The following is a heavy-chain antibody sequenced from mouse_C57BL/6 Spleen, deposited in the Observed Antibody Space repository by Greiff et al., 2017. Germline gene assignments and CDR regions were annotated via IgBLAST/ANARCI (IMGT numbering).Heavy chain of an antibody. V-gene: IGHV5-4*01. CDR3: AREETHWYFDV. Sequence: EVQLQESGGGLVKPGGSLKLSCAASGFTFSSYAMSWVRQTPEKRLEWVATISDGGSYTYYPDNVKGRFTISRDNAKNNLYLQMSHLKSEDTAMYYCAREETHWYFDVWGTGTTVTVSS. CDR2: ISDGGSYT. J-gene: IGHJ1*03. CDR1: GFTFSSYA.